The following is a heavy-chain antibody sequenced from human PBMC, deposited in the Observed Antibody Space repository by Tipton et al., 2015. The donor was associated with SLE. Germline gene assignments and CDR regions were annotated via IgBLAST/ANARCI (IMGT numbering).Heavy chain of an antibody. D-gene: IGHD2-15*01. J-gene: IGHJ5*02. V-gene: IGHV4-39*07. CDR1: GGSISSSSYY. CDR2: IYYSGST. Sequence: TLSLTCTVSGGSISSSSYYWGWIRQPPGKGLEWIGSIYYSGSTNYNPSLKSRVTISVDTSKNQFSLKLSSVTAADTAVYYCARAFIVVSATNWFDPWGQGTLATVSS. CDR3: ARAFIVVSATNWFDP.